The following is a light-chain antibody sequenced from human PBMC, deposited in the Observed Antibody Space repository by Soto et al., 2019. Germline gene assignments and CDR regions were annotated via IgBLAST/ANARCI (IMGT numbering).Light chain of an antibody. V-gene: IGKV3-20*01. J-gene: IGKJ5*01. Sequence: EIVLTQSPGTLSLSPGERATLSCRASQSVTSTYLGWYQQKPGQAPRLLIYGASSRATGIPDRFSGSGSGTDFTLTISRLEPEDVAVYYCQQYVSPPITFGQGTRLEIK. CDR2: GAS. CDR1: QSVTSTY. CDR3: QQYVSPPIT.